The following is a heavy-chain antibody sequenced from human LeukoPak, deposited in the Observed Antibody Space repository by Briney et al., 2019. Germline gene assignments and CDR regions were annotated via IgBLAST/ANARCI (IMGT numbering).Heavy chain of an antibody. D-gene: IGHD4-11*01. CDR2: IIPMFGTT. CDR1: GGTFSSYP. V-gene: IGHV1-69*13. Sequence: GASVKVSCKASGGTFSSYPISWVRQAPGQGLAWMGGIIPMFGTTNYALKFQGRFTITADESTSTAYMELSSLKSEDTAVYYCARVTQRDSNLYSMDVWGQGTTVTVSS. J-gene: IGHJ6*02. CDR3: ARVTQRDSNLYSMDV.